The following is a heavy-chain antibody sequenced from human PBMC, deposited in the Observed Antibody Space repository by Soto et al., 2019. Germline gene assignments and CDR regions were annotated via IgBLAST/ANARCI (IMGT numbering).Heavy chain of an antibody. CDR1: GFTFSNAW. J-gene: IGHJ6*02. D-gene: IGHD3-3*01. V-gene: IGHV3-15*07. CDR2: IKSKTDGGTT. Sequence: EVQLVESGGGLVKPGGSLRLSCAASGFTFSNAWMNWVRQAPGKGLEWVGRIKSKTDGGTTDYAAPVKGRFTISRDDSKNTLYLQMNSLKTEDTAVYYCTTTYYDFWSGSMDVWGQGTTVTVSS. CDR3: TTTYYDFWSGSMDV.